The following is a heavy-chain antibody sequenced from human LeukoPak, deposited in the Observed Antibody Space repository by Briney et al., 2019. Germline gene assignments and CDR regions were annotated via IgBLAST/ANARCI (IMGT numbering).Heavy chain of an antibody. D-gene: IGHD5-24*01. Sequence: SETLSLTCTVSGGSISSYYRSWIRQPPGKGLEWIGYIYYSGSTNYNPSLKSRVTISVDTSKNQFSLKLSSVTAADTAVYYCARDRGGGYNWIDYWGQGTLVTVSS. CDR2: IYYSGST. J-gene: IGHJ4*02. V-gene: IGHV4-59*01. CDR1: GGSISSYY. CDR3: ARDRGGGYNWIDY.